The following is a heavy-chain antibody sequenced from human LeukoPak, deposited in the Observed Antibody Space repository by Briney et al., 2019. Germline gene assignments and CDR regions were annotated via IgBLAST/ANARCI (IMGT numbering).Heavy chain of an antibody. CDR3: AKCSSSSFDAFDI. Sequence: GSLRLSCAASGFTFSSYAMSWVRQAPGKGLEWVSGITGSGGNTHYADSVKGRFTISRDNSKNTLYLQMNSLRAEDTAVYYCAKCSSSSFDAFDIWGQGTMVTVSS. CDR2: ITGSGGNT. D-gene: IGHD2-2*01. J-gene: IGHJ3*02. CDR1: GFTFSSYA. V-gene: IGHV3-23*01.